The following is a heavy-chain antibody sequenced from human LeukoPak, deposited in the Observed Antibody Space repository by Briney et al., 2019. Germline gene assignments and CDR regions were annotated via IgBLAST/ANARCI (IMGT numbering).Heavy chain of an antibody. V-gene: IGHV3-30*18. CDR3: AKMGYSSSSGDY. CDR1: GFTFSSYG. CDR2: ISYDGSNK. J-gene: IGHJ4*02. Sequence: GGSLRLSCAASGFTFSSYGMHWVRQAPGKGLEWVAVISYDGSNKYYADSVKGRFTISRDNSKNTLYLQMNSPRAEDTAVYYCAKMGYSSSSGDYWGQGTLVTVSS. D-gene: IGHD6-6*01.